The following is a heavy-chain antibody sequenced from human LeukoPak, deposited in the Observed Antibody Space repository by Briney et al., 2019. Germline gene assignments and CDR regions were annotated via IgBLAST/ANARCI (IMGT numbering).Heavy chain of an antibody. D-gene: IGHD3-3*01. CDR3: ARAGYDFWSGYSDY. Sequence: GGPLRLSCAASGFTFSSYSMNWVRQAPGKGLEWVSYISSSSSTIYYADSVKGRFTISRDNAKNSLYLQMNSLRDEDTAVYYCARAGYDFWSGYSDYWGQGTLVTVSS. V-gene: IGHV3-48*02. CDR1: GFTFSSYS. J-gene: IGHJ4*02. CDR2: ISSSSSTI.